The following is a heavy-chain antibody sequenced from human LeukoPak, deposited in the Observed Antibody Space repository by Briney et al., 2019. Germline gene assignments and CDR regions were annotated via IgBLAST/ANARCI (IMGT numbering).Heavy chain of an antibody. CDR3: ARSPGVVPAALFDY. CDR1: GDIVSSNSAA. J-gene: IGHJ4*02. V-gene: IGHV6-1*01. CDR2: TYYRSKWYN. D-gene: IGHD2-2*01. Sequence: SQTLSLTCAISGDIVSSNSAAWNWIRQSPSRGLEWLGRTYYRSKWYNDYAVSVKSRITINPDTSKNQFSLQLNSVTPEDTAVYYCARSPGVVPAALFDYWGQGTLVTVSS.